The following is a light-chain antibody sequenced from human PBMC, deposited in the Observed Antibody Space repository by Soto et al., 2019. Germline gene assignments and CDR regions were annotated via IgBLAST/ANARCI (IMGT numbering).Light chain of an antibody. J-gene: IGLJ1*01. V-gene: IGLV2-11*01. CDR2: DVS. CDR3: CSYAGSPYV. Sequence: QSALTQPRSVYGSPGQSVTISCTGTSSDVGRYNYVSWYQHHQGKAPKLMIYDVSTRPSGVPDRISGSKSATTASLTISGLQADDEAEYYCCSYAGSPYVFVTGTKLTVL. CDR1: SSDVGRYNY.